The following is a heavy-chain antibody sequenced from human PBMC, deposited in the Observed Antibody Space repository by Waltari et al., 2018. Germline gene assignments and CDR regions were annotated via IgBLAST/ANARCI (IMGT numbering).Heavy chain of an antibody. CDR3: ATGPESWPDDY. CDR2: VDPEEGEK. V-gene: IGHV1-69-2*01. J-gene: IGHJ4*02. Sequence: EVQLVQSGAEVKKPGATVKISCKASGYTFTDYYMHWGQQAPGKGLEWMGSVDPEEGEKIYAEKCQGRVTRTADTSTDTAYMGLSSLRSEDTAVYYCATGPESWPDDYWGQGTLVTVSS. D-gene: IGHD3-10*01. CDR1: GYTFTDYY.